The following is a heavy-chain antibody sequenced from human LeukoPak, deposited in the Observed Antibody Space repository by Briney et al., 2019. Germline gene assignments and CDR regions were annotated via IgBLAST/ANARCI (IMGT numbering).Heavy chain of an antibody. CDR3: AREDLPGLDY. CDR1: GYTFTGYY. J-gene: IGHJ4*02. CDR2: INLNSGGT. Sequence: ASVKVSCKASGYTFTGYYMHWVRQAPGQGLEWMGRINLNSGGTNYAQKFQGRVTMTRDTSISTVYMELSRLRSDDTAVYYCAREDLPGLDYCGQGTLVTVSS. V-gene: IGHV1-2*06. D-gene: IGHD1-14*01.